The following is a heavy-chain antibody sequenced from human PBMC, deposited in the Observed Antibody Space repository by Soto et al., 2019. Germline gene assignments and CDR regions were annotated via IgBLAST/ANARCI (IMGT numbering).Heavy chain of an antibody. CDR1: GFTFSSYA. J-gene: IGHJ4*02. Sequence: VQLVESGGGVVQPGRSLRLSCAASGFTFSSYAMHWVRQAPGKGLEWVAVISYDGSNKYYADSVKGRFTISRDNSKNTLYLQMNSLRAEDTAVYYCARERGYSYSSVWDYWGQGTLVTVSS. V-gene: IGHV3-30-3*01. CDR3: ARERGYSYSSVWDY. D-gene: IGHD5-18*01. CDR2: ISYDGSNK.